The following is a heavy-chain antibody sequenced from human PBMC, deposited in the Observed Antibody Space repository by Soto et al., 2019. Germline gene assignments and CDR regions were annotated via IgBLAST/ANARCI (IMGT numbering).Heavy chain of an antibody. D-gene: IGHD5-12*01. CDR2: ISGDGSAT. V-gene: IGHV3-23*01. Sequence: EVKLLESGGGLVQPGESLRLSCAASGFRFWTYSMSWVRQAPGKGLEWASGISGDGSATSYADSRKGRFTVSRDNSKDTLLLQRNTLRVEDTAVYYCAKTRLYDNNDYHRDGFDVWGPGTAVTVS. CDR3: AKTRLYDNNDYHRDGFDV. CDR1: GFRFWTYS. J-gene: IGHJ3*01.